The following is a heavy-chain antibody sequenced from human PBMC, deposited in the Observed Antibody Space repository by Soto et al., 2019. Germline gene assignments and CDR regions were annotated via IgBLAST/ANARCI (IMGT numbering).Heavy chain of an antibody. CDR2: IIPILGIA. Sequence: QVQLVQSGAEVKKPGSSVKVSCKASGGTFSSYTISWVRQAPGQGLEWMGRIIPILGIANYAQKFQGRVTSTADKSTSTADMELSSLRSEDTAVYYCASAIAAAGSGDYWGQGTLVTVSS. J-gene: IGHJ4*02. CDR1: GGTFSSYT. CDR3: ASAIAAAGSGDY. V-gene: IGHV1-69*02. D-gene: IGHD6-13*01.